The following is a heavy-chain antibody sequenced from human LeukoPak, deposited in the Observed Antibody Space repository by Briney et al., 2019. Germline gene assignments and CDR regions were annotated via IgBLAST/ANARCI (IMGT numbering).Heavy chain of an antibody. J-gene: IGHJ6*02. CDR1: GYTFTSYD. CDR3: ARVLIVVVPAAGYDYYYYGMDV. D-gene: IGHD2-2*01. CDR2: MNPNSGNP. Sequence: ASVKVSCKASGYTFTSYDINWVRQATGQGLEWMGWMNPNSGNPGYAQKFQGRVTMTRNTSISTAYMELSSLRSEDTAVYYCARVLIVVVPAAGYDYYYYGMDVWGQGTTVTVSS. V-gene: IGHV1-8*01.